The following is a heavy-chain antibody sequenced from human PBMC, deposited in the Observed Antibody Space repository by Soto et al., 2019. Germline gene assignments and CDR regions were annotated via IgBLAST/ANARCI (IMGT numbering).Heavy chain of an antibody. V-gene: IGHV3-53*01. CDR3: HGYGY. CDR2: IYTGGTT. Sequence: EVQLVESGGGLIQPGGSLRLSCVVPGLPASSSNYMSWVRQAPGKGLEWVSVIYTGGTTYYADSVKGRFTISRDNSKNTLYLQMNSLRAEDTAVYYCHGYGYWGQGTLVTVSS. J-gene: IGHJ4*02. D-gene: IGHD5-12*01. CDR1: GLPASSSNY.